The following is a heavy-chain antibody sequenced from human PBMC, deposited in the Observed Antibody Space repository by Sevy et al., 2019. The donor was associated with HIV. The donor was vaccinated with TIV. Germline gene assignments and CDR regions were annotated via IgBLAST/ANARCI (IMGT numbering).Heavy chain of an antibody. CDR2: IKSKTEGGTR. V-gene: IGHV3-15*01. Sequence: GSLRLSCSTSGFTFRNAWMSWVRQAPGKGLQWVGRIKSKTEGGTRDFAAPVKGRFAISRDDSKNTLYLQMDSLKTEDTAVYYCAAGLGASDFDYWGQGILVTVSS. CDR3: AAGLGASDFDY. CDR1: GFTFRNAW. J-gene: IGHJ4*02. D-gene: IGHD1-26*01.